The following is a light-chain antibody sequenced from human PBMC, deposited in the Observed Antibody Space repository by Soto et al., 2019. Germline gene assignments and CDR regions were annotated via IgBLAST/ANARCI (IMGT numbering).Light chain of an antibody. J-gene: IGLJ3*02. V-gene: IGLV2-14*01. Sequence: QSALTQPASVSGAPGQSITISCTGSSSDIGGYDYVSWYQHHPGNAPKLLIYGVTNRPSGVSDRFSGSNSANTSSLTNSCLHSEDEDDYYCTSYISITILVFGGGTKVTVL. CDR2: GVT. CDR3: TSYISITILV. CDR1: SSDIGGYDY.